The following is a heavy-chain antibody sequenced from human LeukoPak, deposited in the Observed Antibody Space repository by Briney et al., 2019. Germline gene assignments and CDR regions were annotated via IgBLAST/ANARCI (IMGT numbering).Heavy chain of an antibody. CDR1: GYTFTSYD. Sequence: GASVKVSCKASGYTFTSYDINWVRQATGQGLEWMGWMNPNSGNTGYAQKFQGRVTITRNTSISTAYMELSSLRSEDTAVYYCARGVMDIVVVPAAIGSYYYYYMDVWGKGTTVTVSS. CDR2: MNPNSGNT. D-gene: IGHD2-2*03. V-gene: IGHV1-8*03. J-gene: IGHJ6*03. CDR3: ARGVMDIVVVPAAIGSYYYYYMDV.